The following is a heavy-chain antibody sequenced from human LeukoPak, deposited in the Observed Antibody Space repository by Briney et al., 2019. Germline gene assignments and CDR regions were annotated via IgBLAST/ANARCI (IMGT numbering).Heavy chain of an antibody. CDR3: ARDSHSWDFDWENDYFDY. D-gene: IGHD3-9*01. CDR1: GFTFSSYE. Sequence: GGSLRLSCEVSGFTFSSYEMNWVRQAPGKGLEWVSYISSSGSTIYYADSVKGRFTISRDNAKNSLYLQMNSLRAEDTAVYYCARDSHSWDFDWENDYFDYWGQGTLVTVSS. V-gene: IGHV3-48*03. CDR2: ISSSGSTI. J-gene: IGHJ4*02.